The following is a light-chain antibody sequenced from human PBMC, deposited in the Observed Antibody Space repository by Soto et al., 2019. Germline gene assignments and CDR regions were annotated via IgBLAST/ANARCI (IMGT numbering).Light chain of an antibody. Sequence: AIQMTQSPFSLSASVGDRVTITCRASQGIRDDLSWYQQKAGKAPKLLIFTASKLNSGVPSRFSGSFSGTNFSLTISDLQPEDCATDDCLQDYSYPLTFGQGTKVDI. CDR2: TAS. CDR3: LQDYSYPLT. J-gene: IGKJ1*01. V-gene: IGKV1-6*01. CDR1: QGIRDD.